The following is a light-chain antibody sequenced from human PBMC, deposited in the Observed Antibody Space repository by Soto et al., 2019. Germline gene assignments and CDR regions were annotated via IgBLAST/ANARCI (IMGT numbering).Light chain of an antibody. Sequence: EIVMTQSPVALSVSPGERAALSCRASQSVGRNFAWYQQRPGQAPSVLIYGTSTRATGVPARFSGSGSGTEFTLTISRLQSEDCGVYYFQQYNNWPYTFGQVTRLEIQ. CDR2: GTS. CDR1: QSVGRN. CDR3: QQYNNWPYT. V-gene: IGKV3-15*01. J-gene: IGKJ2*01.